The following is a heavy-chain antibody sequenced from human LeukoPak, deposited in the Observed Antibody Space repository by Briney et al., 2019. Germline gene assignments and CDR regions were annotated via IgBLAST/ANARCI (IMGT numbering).Heavy chain of an antibody. Sequence: SVKVSCKASGGTFSSYAISWVRQAPGQGLEWMGGIIPIFGTANYAQKFQGRVTITTDESTSTAYMELSSLRSEDTAVYYCATEPITAMVNRDYWGQGTLVTVSS. J-gene: IGHJ4*02. D-gene: IGHD5-18*01. CDR2: IIPIFGTA. CDR1: GGTFSSYA. CDR3: ATEPITAMVNRDY. V-gene: IGHV1-69*05.